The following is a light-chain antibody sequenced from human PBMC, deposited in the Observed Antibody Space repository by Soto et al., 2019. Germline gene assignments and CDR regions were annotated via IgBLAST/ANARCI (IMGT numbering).Light chain of an antibody. CDR1: QDISTY. CDR3: QNYNGAPWT. V-gene: IGKV1-27*01. CDR2: AAS. J-gene: IGKJ1*01. Sequence: DIQLTQSPSSLSASVGDRVTITCRATQDISTYLVWYQQKPGTVPKLLIFAASTLQSGVPSRFSGSGSGTDFTLTISSLQPEDVATYYCQNYNGAPWTFCQGTKVEIK.